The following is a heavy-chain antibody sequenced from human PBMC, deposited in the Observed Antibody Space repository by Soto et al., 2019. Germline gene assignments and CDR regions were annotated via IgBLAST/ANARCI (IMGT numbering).Heavy chain of an antibody. Sequence: QVQLVQSGAEVKKPGTSVRISCKTSGYTFSNYDINWVRQAAGQGLEWMGWMNPKSGYTGSARNFQSRVTMTRDTSMTTAYMELSSLRSEDTAMYYCARVMGSVDFWGQGTLVTVSS. CDR2: MNPKSGYT. D-gene: IGHD1-26*01. CDR3: ARVMGSVDF. CDR1: GYTFSNYD. J-gene: IGHJ4*01. V-gene: IGHV1-8*01.